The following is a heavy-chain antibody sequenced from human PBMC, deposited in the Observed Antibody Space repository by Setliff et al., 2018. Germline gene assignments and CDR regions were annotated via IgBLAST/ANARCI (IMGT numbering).Heavy chain of an antibody. V-gene: IGHV5-51*01. Sequence: GESLKISCKGSGYSFTSYWIGWVRQMPGKGLEWMGIIYPGDSDTRYSPSFQGQVTISADKSISTAYLQWCSLKASDTAMYYRARSRSSSPWNNWFDPWGQGTQVTVSS. CDR2: IYPGDSDT. D-gene: IGHD6-6*01. J-gene: IGHJ5*02. CDR3: ARSRSSSPWNNWFDP. CDR1: GYSFTSYW.